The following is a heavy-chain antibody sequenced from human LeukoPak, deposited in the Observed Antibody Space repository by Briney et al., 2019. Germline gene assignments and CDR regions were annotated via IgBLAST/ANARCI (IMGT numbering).Heavy chain of an antibody. Sequence: PGRSLRLSCATSGFTIDDYAMHWVRQAAGKGLEWVSGISWNSDNINYADSVKGRFIISRDNAKNSLYLQMNSLRVDDTAFYYCAASFWSGYRVDYWGQGTVVTVSS. CDR3: AASFWSGYRVDY. CDR1: GFTIDDYA. V-gene: IGHV3-9*01. J-gene: IGHJ4*02. CDR2: ISWNSDNI. D-gene: IGHD3-3*01.